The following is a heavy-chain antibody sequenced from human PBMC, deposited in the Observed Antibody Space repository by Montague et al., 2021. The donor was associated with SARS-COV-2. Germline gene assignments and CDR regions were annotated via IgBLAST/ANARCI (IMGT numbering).Heavy chain of an antibody. CDR1: GGSISSSSYY. J-gene: IGHJ4*02. Sequence: SETLSLTCTVSGGSISSSSYYWGWIRQPPGKGLEWIGEINHSGSTXYNPSLKSRVTISVDTSKNQFSLKLSSVTAADMAVYYCARGSRQWLVRPPHYYYFDHWGQGTLVTVSS. CDR3: ARGSRQWLVRPPHYYYFDH. D-gene: IGHD6-19*01. V-gene: IGHV4-39*07. CDR2: INHSGST.